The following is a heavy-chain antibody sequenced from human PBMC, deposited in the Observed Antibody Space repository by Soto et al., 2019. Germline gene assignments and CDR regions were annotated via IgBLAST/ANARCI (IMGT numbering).Heavy chain of an antibody. V-gene: IGHV3-74*01. CDR2: INSDESTT. CDR3: ARLPLIRDYYYMDV. Sequence: PGGSLRLSCAASGFTFSNYWMHWVRQAPGKGLEWVSRINSDESTTGYADSVKGRFTISRDNAKNTLYLQMNSLRAEDTAVYYCARLPLIRDYYYMDVWGKGTTVTVSS. CDR1: GFTFSNYW. D-gene: IGHD2-8*01. J-gene: IGHJ6*03.